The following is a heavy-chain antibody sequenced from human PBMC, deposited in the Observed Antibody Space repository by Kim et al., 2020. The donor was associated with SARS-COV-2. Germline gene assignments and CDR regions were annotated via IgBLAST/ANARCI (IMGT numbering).Heavy chain of an antibody. CDR3: AKEQSHSSGYYGLFDY. J-gene: IGHJ4*02. CDR2: ISGSGGST. V-gene: IGHV3-23*01. CDR1: GFTFSSYA. D-gene: IGHD3-22*01. Sequence: GGSLRLSCAASGFTFSSYAMSWVRQAPGKGLEWVSAISGSGGSTYYADSVKGRFTISRDNSKNTLYLQMNSLRAEDTAVYYCAKEQSHSSGYYGLFDYWGQGTLVTVSS.